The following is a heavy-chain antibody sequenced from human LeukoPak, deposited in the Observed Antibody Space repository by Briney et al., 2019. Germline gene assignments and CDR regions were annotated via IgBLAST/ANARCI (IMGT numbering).Heavy chain of an antibody. CDR3: ARDRRGYYDSSGYHC. CDR2: IKQDGSEK. J-gene: IGHJ4*02. V-gene: IGHV3-7*01. Sequence: HPGGSLRLSCAASGFTFSSYWMSWVRQAPGKGLEWVANIKQDGSEKYYEDSVKGRLTISRDNAKNSLYLQMNSLRAEDTAVYYCARDRRGYYDSSGYHCWGQGTLVTVSS. CDR1: GFTFSSYW. D-gene: IGHD3-22*01.